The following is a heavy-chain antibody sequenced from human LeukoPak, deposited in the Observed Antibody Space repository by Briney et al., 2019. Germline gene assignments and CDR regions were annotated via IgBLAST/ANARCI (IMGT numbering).Heavy chain of an antibody. J-gene: IGHJ4*02. CDR3: ARQLGYCSGDSCYFDF. D-gene: IGHD2-15*01. Sequence: GGSLRLSCAASGFTFSSYAMSWVRQAPGKGLEWVSAISFSGGSTYYADSVKGRYTLSRDNSKNTLYLQMNSLRVEDTAVYYCARQLGYCSGDSCYFDFWGQGTLVTVSS. CDR1: GFTFSSYA. V-gene: IGHV3-23*01. CDR2: ISFSGGST.